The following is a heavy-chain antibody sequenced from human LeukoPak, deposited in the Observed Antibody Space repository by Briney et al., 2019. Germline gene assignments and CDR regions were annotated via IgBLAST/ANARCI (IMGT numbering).Heavy chain of an antibody. CDR3: ARGWGNGYDLGGGDY. CDR1: GGSIRSYY. D-gene: IGHD5-12*01. V-gene: IGHV4-59*01. Sequence: PSETLSLTCTVSGGSIRSYYWSWIPQPPGKGLKWIGYIYYSGSTNYNPSLKSRVTISVDTSKNQFSLKLSSVTAADTAVYYCARGWGNGYDLGGGDYWGQGTLVTVSS. J-gene: IGHJ4*02. CDR2: IYYSGST.